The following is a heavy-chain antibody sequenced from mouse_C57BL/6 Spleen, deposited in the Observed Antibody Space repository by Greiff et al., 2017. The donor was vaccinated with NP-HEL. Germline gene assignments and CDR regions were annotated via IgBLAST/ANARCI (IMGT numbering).Heavy chain of an antibody. J-gene: IGHJ2*01. CDR1: GYTFTSYW. V-gene: IGHV1-74*01. CDR2: IHPSDSDT. D-gene: IGHD1-1*01. CDR3: ATITTVVATDYFDY. Sequence: QVHVKQPGAELVKPGASVKVSCKASGYTFTSYWMHWVKQRPGQGLEWIGRIHPSDSDTNYNQKFKGKATLTVDKSSSTAYMQLSSLTSEDSAVYYCATITTVVATDYFDYWGQGTTLTVSS.